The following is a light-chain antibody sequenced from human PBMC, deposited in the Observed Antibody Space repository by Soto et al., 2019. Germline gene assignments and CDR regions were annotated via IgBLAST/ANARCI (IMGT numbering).Light chain of an antibody. J-gene: IGKJ5*01. CDR3: QQYGSSPLT. CDR1: QSVSSSY. Sequence: EIVLTPSPGTLSLSPWERATLSCRASQSVSSSYLAWYQQKPGQAPRLLIYGASSRATGIPDRFSGSGSGTDFTLTISRLEPEDFAVYYCQQYGSSPLTFGQGTRLEIK. CDR2: GAS. V-gene: IGKV3-20*01.